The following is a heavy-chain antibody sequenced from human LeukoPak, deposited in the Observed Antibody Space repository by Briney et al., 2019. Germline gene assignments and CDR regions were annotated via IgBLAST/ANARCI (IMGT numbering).Heavy chain of an antibody. CDR1: GGTFSSYA. CDR2: IIPIFGTA. CDR3: ARRGRGLSSRIAVAGADYYYGMDV. J-gene: IGHJ6*02. Sequence: ASVKVSFKASGGTFSSYAISWVRQAPGQGLEWMGGIIPIFGTANYAQKFQGRVTITADESTSTTYMELSSLRSEDTAVYYCARRGRGLSSRIAVAGADYYYGMDVWGQGTTVTVSS. V-gene: IGHV1-69*13. D-gene: IGHD6-19*01.